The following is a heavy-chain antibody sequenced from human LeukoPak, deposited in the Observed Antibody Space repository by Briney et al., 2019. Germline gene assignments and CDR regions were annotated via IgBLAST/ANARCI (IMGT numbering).Heavy chain of an antibody. V-gene: IGHV1-2*02. CDR1: GGTFSSYA. CDR3: ARVRDRITMVRGVIMLDY. CDR2: INPNSGGT. J-gene: IGHJ4*02. Sequence: ASVKVSCKASGGTFSSYAISWVRQAPGQGLEWMGWINPNSGGTNYAQKFQGRVTMTRDTSISTAYMELSRLRSDDTAVYYCARVRDRITMVRGVIMLDYWGQGTLVTVSS. D-gene: IGHD3-10*01.